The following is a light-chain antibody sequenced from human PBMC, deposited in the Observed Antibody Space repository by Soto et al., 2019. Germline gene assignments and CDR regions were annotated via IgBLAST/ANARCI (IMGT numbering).Light chain of an antibody. CDR2: EVS. CDR3: SSYTGTSTLVV. Sequence: QSVLTQPASVSGSPGQSITISCTGTSSDVGGYDYVSWYQQHPGKAPKVMISEVSKRPSGVSNRFSGSKSGNTASLTISGLQAEDEADYYCSSYTGTSTLVVFGGGTKLTVL. J-gene: IGLJ2*01. V-gene: IGLV2-14*01. CDR1: SSDVGGYDY.